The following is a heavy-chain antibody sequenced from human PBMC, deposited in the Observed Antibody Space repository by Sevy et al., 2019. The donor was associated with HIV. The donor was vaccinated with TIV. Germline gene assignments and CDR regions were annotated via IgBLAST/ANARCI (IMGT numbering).Heavy chain of an antibody. CDR2: ISYDGNNK. Sequence: GGCLRLSCAASGFTFSSYAIHWVRQTPGKGLEWVAVISYDGNNKYYADSVKGRFTVSRDNSKNTLYAQMNSLRAEDSAVYYCAKDHDLWSEGGFLHHWGQGTLVSVSS. CDR3: AKDHDLWSEGGFLHH. D-gene: IGHD3-3*01. J-gene: IGHJ1*01. CDR1: GFTFSSYA. V-gene: IGHV3-30*18.